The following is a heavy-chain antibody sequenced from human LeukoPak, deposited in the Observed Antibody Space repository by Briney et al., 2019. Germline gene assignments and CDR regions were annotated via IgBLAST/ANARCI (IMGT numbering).Heavy chain of an antibody. J-gene: IGHJ4*02. V-gene: IGHV3-30*04. D-gene: IGHD6-19*01. CDR2: ISYDGSNK. Sequence: PGRSPRLSCAASGFTFSSYAMHWVRQAPGKGLEWVAVISYDGSNKYYADSVKGRFTISRDNSKNTLYLQMNSLRAEDTAVYYCARRLGYSSGHFDYWGQGTLVTVSS. CDR3: ARRLGYSSGHFDY. CDR1: GFTFSSYA.